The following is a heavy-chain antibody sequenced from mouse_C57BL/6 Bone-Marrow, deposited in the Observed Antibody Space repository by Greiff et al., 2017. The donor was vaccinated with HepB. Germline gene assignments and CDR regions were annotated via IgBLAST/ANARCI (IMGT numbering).Heavy chain of an antibody. CDR1: GYSFTGYY. Sequence: VQLQQSGPELVKPGASVKISCKASGYSFTGYYMNWVKQSPEKSLEWIGEINPSTGGTTYNQKFKAKATLTVDKSSSTAYMQIKSLTSEDSAVYYCARRYYYGSSNWYFDVWGTGTTVTVSS. V-gene: IGHV1-42*01. CDR2: INPSTGGT. J-gene: IGHJ1*03. D-gene: IGHD1-1*01. CDR3: ARRYYYGSSNWYFDV.